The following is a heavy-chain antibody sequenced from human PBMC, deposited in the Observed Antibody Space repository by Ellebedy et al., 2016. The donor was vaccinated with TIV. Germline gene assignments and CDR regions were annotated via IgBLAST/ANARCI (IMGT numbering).Heavy chain of an antibody. Sequence: MPSETLSLTCAVPSGFISSTYWWSWVRQPPGKGLEWIGCIFYSGNTYYNPSLKSRLTISVDTSKNQFALKLSSVTAADTAVYYCARILRAGSDGDYFDYWGQGTQVTASS. CDR1: SGFISSTYW. CDR2: IFYSGNT. V-gene: IGHV4-4*02. CDR3: ARILRAGSDGDYFDY. J-gene: IGHJ4*02. D-gene: IGHD3-3*01.